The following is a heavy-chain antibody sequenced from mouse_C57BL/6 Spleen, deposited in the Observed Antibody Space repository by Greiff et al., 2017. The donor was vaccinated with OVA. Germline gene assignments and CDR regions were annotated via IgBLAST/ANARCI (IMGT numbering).Heavy chain of an antibody. V-gene: IGHV5-17*01. CDR3: ARDYSNYHYAMDY. Sequence: EVKLVESGGGLVKPGGSLKLSCAASGFTFSDYGMHWVRQAPEKGLEWVAYISSGSSTIYYADTVKGRFTISRDNAKNNLYLQMTSLRAEDTAMYYSARDYSNYHYAMDYWGQGTSVTVSS. CDR2: ISSGSSTI. D-gene: IGHD2-5*01. J-gene: IGHJ4*01. CDR1: GFTFSDYG.